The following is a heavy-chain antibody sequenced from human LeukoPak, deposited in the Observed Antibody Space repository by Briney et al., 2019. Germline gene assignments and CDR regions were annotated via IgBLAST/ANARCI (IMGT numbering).Heavy chain of an antibody. D-gene: IGHD4-23*01. CDR2: ISYDGSNK. CDR3: ANPATTVATGAFDI. CDR1: GFTFSSYA. J-gene: IGHJ3*02. Sequence: PGGSLRLSCAASGFTFSSYAMHWGRQAPGKGLEWGAVISYDGSNKYYADSVKGLFTISRDNSKNTLYLQMNSLRAEDTAVYSCANPATTVATGAFDIWGPGTMVTVSS. V-gene: IGHV3-30-3*01.